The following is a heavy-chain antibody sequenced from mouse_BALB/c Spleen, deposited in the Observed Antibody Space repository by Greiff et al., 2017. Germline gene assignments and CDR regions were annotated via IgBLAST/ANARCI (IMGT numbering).Heavy chain of an antibody. J-gene: IGHJ2*01. CDR2: IYPGNSDT. CDR1: GYTFTSYW. Sequence: VQLKESGTVLARPGASVKMSCTASGYTFTSYWMHWVKQRPGQGLEWIGAIYPGNSDTSYNQKFTGKAKLTAVTSTSTAYMELSSLTNEDSAVYYCTRPYDFPFYYFDYWGQGTTLTVSS. CDR3: TRPYDFPFYYFDY. V-gene: IGHV1-5*01. D-gene: IGHD2-4*01.